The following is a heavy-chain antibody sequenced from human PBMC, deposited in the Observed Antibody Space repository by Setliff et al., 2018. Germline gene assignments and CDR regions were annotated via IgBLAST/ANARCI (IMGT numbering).Heavy chain of an antibody. Sequence: SETLSLTCSVSGGSISSSYWTWIRQPPGKGLEWIGYIYSSGSSNYNPSLKSRVTISVDTSKNQFSLRLSSVTAADTAVYYCARAAKYDSSGYYGFWFDPWGQGNLVTSPQ. D-gene: IGHD3-22*01. CDR1: GGSISSSY. CDR3: ARAAKYDSSGYYGFWFDP. J-gene: IGHJ5*02. V-gene: IGHV4-59*01. CDR2: IYSSGSS.